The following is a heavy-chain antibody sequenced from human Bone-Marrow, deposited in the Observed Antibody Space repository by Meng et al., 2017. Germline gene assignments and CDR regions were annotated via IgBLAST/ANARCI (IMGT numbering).Heavy chain of an antibody. CDR3: ARDHSGYDFWSGYSLSYYYYGMDV. CDR1: GFTFSSYA. CDR2: ISYDGSNK. V-gene: IGHV3-30*04. J-gene: IGHJ6*02. Sequence: GESLKISCAASGFTFSSYAMHWVRQAPGKGLEWVAVISYDGSNKYYADSVKGRFTISRDNSKNTLYLQMNSLRAEDTAVYYCARDHSGYDFWSGYSLSYYYYGMDVWGQGTTVTVSS. D-gene: IGHD3-3*01.